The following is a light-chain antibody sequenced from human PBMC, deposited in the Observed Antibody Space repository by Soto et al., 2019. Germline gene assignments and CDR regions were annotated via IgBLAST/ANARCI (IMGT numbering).Light chain of an antibody. CDR1: PSVSTN. J-gene: IGKJ4*01. V-gene: IGKV3-15*01. CDR2: GAS. Sequence: EIGRTQATGTLSVSPGERATLSCITSPSVSTNLACYQQKPGQSPRLRIYGASTSPGIPARFSGSGSGTEFTLTISSLQPEDFAVYYCQQYNNWPLTFGGGTKVEIK. CDR3: QQYNNWPLT.